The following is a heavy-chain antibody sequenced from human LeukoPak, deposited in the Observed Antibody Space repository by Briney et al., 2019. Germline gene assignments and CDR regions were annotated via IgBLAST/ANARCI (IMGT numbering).Heavy chain of an antibody. V-gene: IGHV1-18*01. CDR3: ARVLGSSRSNTPDDY. CDR2: ISAYNGNT. CDR1: GYTFTSYG. J-gene: IGHJ4*02. Sequence: ASVKVSCKASGYTFTSYGISWVRQAPGQGLEWMGWISAYNGNTNYAQKLQGRVTMTTDTSTSTAYMELRSLRSDDTAVYYCARVLGSSRSNTPDDYWGQGTLVTVSS. D-gene: IGHD1-14*01.